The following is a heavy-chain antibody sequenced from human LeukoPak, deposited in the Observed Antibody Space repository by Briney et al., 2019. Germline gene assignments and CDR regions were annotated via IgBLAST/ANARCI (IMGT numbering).Heavy chain of an antibody. J-gene: IGHJ4*02. V-gene: IGHV3-23*01. CDR1: EFTFSNYA. Sequence: GGSLRLSCAASEFTFSNYAMSWVRQAPGKGLEWFSAISGSAGSTYYADSVKGRFTISRDNSKNTLYLQMNSLRAEDTAVYYCAKADSGSYLGYFDYWGQGTLVTVSS. CDR2: ISGSAGST. CDR3: AKADSGSYLGYFDY. D-gene: IGHD1-26*01.